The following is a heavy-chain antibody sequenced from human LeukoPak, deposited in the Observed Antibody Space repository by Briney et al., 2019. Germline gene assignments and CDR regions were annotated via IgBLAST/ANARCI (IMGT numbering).Heavy chain of an antibody. CDR2: INHSGST. CDR1: GGSFSGYY. Sequence: SETLSLTCAVYGGSFSGYYWSWIRQPPGKGLEWIGEINHSGSTNYNPSLKSRATISVDTSKNQLSLKLSSVTAADTAVYYCARGERGRDGYNLDGDDAFDIWGQGTMVTVSS. CDR3: ARGERGRDGYNLDGDDAFDI. D-gene: IGHD5-24*01. V-gene: IGHV4-34*01. J-gene: IGHJ3*02.